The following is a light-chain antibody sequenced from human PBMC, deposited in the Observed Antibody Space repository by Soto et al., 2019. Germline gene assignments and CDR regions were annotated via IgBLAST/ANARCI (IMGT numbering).Light chain of an antibody. CDR1: SSDVGGYNY. CDR2: DVN. V-gene: IGLV2-11*01. CDR3: CSYAGGSLI. Sequence: QSALTQPRSVSGSPGRSVTISCTGTSSDVGGYNYVSWYQQHPDKAPKLVIYDVNGRPSGVPDRFSGSKSGNTASLTISGLQAEDEADYYCCSYAGGSLIFGGGTKVTVL. J-gene: IGLJ2*01.